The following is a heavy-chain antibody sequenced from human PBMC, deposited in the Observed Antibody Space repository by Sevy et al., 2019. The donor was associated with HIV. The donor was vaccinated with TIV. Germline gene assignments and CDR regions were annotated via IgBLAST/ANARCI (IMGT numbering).Heavy chain of an antibody. J-gene: IGHJ4*02. D-gene: IGHD2-15*01. CDR3: ARVVAPTIGPCDLYYLDY. V-gene: IGHV3-7*04. CDR1: GFTFSNYW. CDR2: IKLDGSDR. Sequence: GGSLRLSCAASGFTFSNYWMSWVRQAPGKGLEWVANIKLDGSDRCYVDSVKGRFTISRDNAKNSLYMQRNSLRAEDTAVYHCARVVAPTIGPCDLYYLDYWGQGTLVTVSS.